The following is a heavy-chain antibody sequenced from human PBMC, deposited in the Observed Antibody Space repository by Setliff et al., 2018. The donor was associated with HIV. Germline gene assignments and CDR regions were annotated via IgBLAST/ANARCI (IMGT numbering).Heavy chain of an antibody. J-gene: IGHJ4*02. Sequence: GASVKVSCKASGYTFTSYAMNWVRQAPGQGLEWMGWINTNTGNPTYAQGFTGRFVFSLDTSVSTAYLQISSLKAEDTAVYYCARAPGGQQLVFTASGWSDSYYFDYWARERWSPSPQ. D-gene: IGHD6-13*01. CDR3: ARAPGGQQLVFTASGWSDSYYFDY. CDR1: GYTFTSYA. CDR2: INTNTGNP. V-gene: IGHV7-4-1*02.